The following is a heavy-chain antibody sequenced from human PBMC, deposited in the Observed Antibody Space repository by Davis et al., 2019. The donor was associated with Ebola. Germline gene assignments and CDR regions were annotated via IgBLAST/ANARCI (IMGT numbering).Heavy chain of an antibody. CDR1: GFTLSNAW. Sequence: GESLNISCAASGFTLSNAWMSWVRQAPGKGLEWVGRIKSNVDGGTTDYAAPVKGRFTISRDDSKNTLYLQMNSLKTEDTAVYYCTAEAGISFWGQGTLVTVSS. J-gene: IGHJ4*02. V-gene: IGHV3-15*01. D-gene: IGHD3-3*02. CDR3: TAEAGISF. CDR2: IKSNVDGGTT.